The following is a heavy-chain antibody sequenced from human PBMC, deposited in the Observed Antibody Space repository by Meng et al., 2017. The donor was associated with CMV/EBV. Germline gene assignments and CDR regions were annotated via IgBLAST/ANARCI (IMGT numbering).Heavy chain of an antibody. CDR3: ARGGNWFDP. Sequence: QVELKPWGAGRLKPSGTLSLTCAVYGGSFSGYYWSWIRQPPGKGLEWIGEINHSGSTNYNPSLKSRVTISVDTSKNQFSLKLSSVTAADTAVYYCARGGNWFDPWGQGTLVTVSS. V-gene: IGHV4-34*01. J-gene: IGHJ5*02. CDR2: INHSGST. CDR1: GGSFSGYY.